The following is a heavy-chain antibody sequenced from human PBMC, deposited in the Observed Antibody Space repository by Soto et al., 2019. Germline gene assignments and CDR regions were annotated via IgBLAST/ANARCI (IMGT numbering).Heavy chain of an antibody. CDR1: GITFSKAW. J-gene: IGHJ6*02. Sequence: EVQLVESGGGLVKPGGSLRLSCAASGITFSKAWMNWVRQSPGKGLEWVGRIKSKSEGGTTAYAAPVKGRFTISRDDSKNTLCLQMNSLKTEDTAVYYCTTNFYSDHGMDVWGQGTTVTVSS. CDR2: IKSKSEGGTT. V-gene: IGHV3-15*01. CDR3: TTNFYSDHGMDV. D-gene: IGHD4-17*01.